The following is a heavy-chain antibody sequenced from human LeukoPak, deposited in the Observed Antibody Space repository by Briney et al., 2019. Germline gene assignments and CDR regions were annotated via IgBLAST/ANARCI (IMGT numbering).Heavy chain of an antibody. CDR1: GVSISRYY. D-gene: IGHD3-16*02. J-gene: IGHJ4*02. Sequence: PSETLSLTCTVSGVSISRYYWSWIRQPPGKGLEWIGYLYYSGSTNYNPSLKSRVTISVDKSKNQFSLKLSSVTAADTAVYYCARESLALDYWGQGTLVTVSS. CDR2: LYYSGST. V-gene: IGHV4-59*12. CDR3: ARESLALDY.